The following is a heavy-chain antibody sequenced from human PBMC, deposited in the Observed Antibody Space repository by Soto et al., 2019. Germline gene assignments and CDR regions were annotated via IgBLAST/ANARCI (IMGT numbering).Heavy chain of an antibody. CDR1: GFTFSSYS. CDR2: ISSSSSNI. V-gene: IGHV3-21*01. CDR3: ARRLGIHDAFDI. D-gene: IGHD3-16*01. Sequence: GGSLRLSCAASGFTFSSYSMNWVRQAPGKGLEWVSSISSSSSNIYYADSVKGRFTISRDNAKNSLYLQMNSLRAEDTAVYYYARRLGIHDAFDIWGQGTMVTVSS. J-gene: IGHJ3*02.